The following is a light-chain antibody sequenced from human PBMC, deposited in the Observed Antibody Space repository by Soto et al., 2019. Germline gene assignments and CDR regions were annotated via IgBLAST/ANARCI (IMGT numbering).Light chain of an antibody. V-gene: IGKV3-20*01. J-gene: IGKJ5*01. CDR3: QQYGSSVT. CDR2: RAS. Sequence: EVVMRHSPPTMSLSARARATXSCRASQSVSSNLAWYQQKPGQGPRLLIYRASNRATGIQDRFSGSGSGTDFTLTISRLETEDFAVYYCQQYGSSVTFGQGTRMEI. CDR1: QSVSSN.